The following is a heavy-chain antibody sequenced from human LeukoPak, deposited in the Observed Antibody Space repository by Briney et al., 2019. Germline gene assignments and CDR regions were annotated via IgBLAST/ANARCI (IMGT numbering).Heavy chain of an antibody. Sequence: GASVKVSCKASGYTFTGYYMHWVRQAPGQGLXXXXXXXXXXGGTNYAQKFQGRVTMTRDTSISTAYMELSRLRSDDTAVYYCARGDRTETRLRYFDWLMDVWGQGTTVTVSS. D-gene: IGHD3-9*01. V-gene: IGHV1-2*02. CDR3: ARGDRTETRLRYFDWLMDV. J-gene: IGHJ6*02. CDR1: GYTFTGYY. CDR2: XXXXXGGT.